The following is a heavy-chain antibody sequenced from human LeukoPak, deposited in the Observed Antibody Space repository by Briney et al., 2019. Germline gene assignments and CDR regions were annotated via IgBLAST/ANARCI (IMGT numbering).Heavy chain of an antibody. V-gene: IGHV3-21*01. CDR2: ISSTSSNI. CDR1: RFTFSNYA. D-gene: IGHD5-12*01. J-gene: IGHJ3*02. CDR3: ARGGYSGYVTFDI. Sequence: GGSLRLSCVASRFTFSNYAMNWVRQAPGKGLEWVSSISSTSSNIYYADSVKGRFTISRDNAKNSLYLQMNSLRAEDTAVYYCARGGYSGYVTFDIWGQGTMVTVSS.